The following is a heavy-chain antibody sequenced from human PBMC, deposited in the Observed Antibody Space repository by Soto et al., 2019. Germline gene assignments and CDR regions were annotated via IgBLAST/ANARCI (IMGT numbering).Heavy chain of an antibody. V-gene: IGHV4-39*01. CDR1: GGSISSSSYY. Sequence: QLLLQESGPGLLKPSETLSLTCTVSGGSISSSSYYWGWIRQPPGKGLEWNGSIYYSGSTYYNPSLKSRVTISVDTSKNQFSLKLSSVTAADTAVYYCARRKQWPSENWFDPWGQGTLVTVSS. J-gene: IGHJ5*02. D-gene: IGHD6-19*01. CDR3: ARRKQWPSENWFDP. CDR2: IYYSGST.